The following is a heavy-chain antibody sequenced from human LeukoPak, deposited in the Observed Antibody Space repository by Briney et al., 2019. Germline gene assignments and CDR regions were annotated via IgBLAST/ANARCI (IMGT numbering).Heavy chain of an antibody. V-gene: IGHV1-8*03. J-gene: IGHJ6*03. CDR3: ARTVNKYYDFWSGYETQGYYYYMDV. D-gene: IGHD3-3*01. CDR1: GYTFTSYD. CDR2: MNPNSGNT. Sequence: GASVKVSCKASGYTFTSYDINWVRQATGQGLEWMRWMNPNSGNTGYAQKFQGRVTITRNTSISTAYMELSSLRSEDTAVYYCARTVNKYYDFWSGYETQGYYYYMDVWGKGTTVTVSS.